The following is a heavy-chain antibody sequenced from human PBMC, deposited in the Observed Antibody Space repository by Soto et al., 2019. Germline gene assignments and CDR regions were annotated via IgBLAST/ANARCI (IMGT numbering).Heavy chain of an antibody. CDR3: ARARLLNWFDH. J-gene: IGHJ5*02. V-gene: IGHV4-31*03. CDR2: IYYSGST. D-gene: IGHD2-15*01. Sequence: SETLSRTCTVSGGSISSGGYYWSWIRQHPGKGLEWIGYIYYSGSTYYNPSLKSRVTISVDTSKNQFSLKLSSVTAADTAVYYCARARLLNWFDHWRQRTLFTASP. CDR1: GGSISSGGYY.